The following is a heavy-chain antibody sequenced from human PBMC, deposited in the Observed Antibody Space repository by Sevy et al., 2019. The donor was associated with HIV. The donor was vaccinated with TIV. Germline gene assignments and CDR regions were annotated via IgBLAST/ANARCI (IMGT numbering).Heavy chain of an antibody. D-gene: IGHD3-22*01. CDR2: LWNDGSNK. J-gene: IGHJ4*02. CDR1: GFTFSNYG. V-gene: IGHV3-33*01. Sequence: GGSLRLTCAASGFTFSNYGMHWVRRAPGKGLEWVAGLWNDGSNKYYADSVKGRFTISRDNSKNTLYLQMNSLRVEDTAVYFCARGADFNDRSAKRDFDYWGQGTLVTVSS. CDR3: ARGADFNDRSAKRDFDY.